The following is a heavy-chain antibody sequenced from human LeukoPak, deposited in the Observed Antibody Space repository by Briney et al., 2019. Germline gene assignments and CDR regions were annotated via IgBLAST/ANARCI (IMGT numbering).Heavy chain of an antibody. V-gene: IGHV1-2*02. CDR2: IYPTSGGT. Sequence: GSVKVSCNASGCSFPCYYMHWVRQAPGQGLEWMGWIYPTSGGTNYAQKFQRRVTMTRDTSITTAFMELNILKSDDTAVYYCVRDGYSGGAFDIWGQGTMVTVSS. D-gene: IGHD5-12*01. J-gene: IGHJ3*02. CDR3: VRDGYSGGAFDI. CDR1: GCSFPCYY.